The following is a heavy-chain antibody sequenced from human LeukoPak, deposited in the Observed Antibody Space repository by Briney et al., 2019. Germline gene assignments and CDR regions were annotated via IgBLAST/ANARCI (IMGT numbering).Heavy chain of an antibody. J-gene: IGHJ6*02. CDR1: GGSISSYH. CDR2: IYYSGST. V-gene: IGHV4-59*01. CDR3: ARVDTYYDILTGFYYYYGMDV. Sequence: KPSETLSLTCTVSGGSISSYHWSWIRQPPGKGLEWIGYIYYSGSTNYNPSLKSRVTISVDTSKNQFSLKLSSVTAADTAVYYCARVDTYYDILTGFYYYYGMDVWGQGTTVTVSS. D-gene: IGHD3-9*01.